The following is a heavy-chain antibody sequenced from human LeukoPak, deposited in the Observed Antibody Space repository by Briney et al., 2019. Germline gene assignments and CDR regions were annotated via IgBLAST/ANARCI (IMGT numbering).Heavy chain of an antibody. CDR3: ARQRDTAMVFDY. Sequence: GGSLRLSCAASGFTFSSYWMNWVRQAPGKGLEWVSSISSSSSYIYYADSVKGRFTISRDNAKNSLYLQMNSLRAEDTAVYYCARQRDTAMVFDYWGQGTLVTVSS. CDR1: GFTFSSYW. D-gene: IGHD5-18*01. V-gene: IGHV3-21*04. CDR2: ISSSSSYI. J-gene: IGHJ4*02.